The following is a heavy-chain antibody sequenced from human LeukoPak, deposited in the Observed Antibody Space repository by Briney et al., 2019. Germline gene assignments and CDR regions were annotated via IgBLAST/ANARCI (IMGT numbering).Heavy chain of an antibody. CDR2: ISSNGGST. J-gene: IGHJ4*02. CDR3: ARAQYSSSSMAGDYFDY. V-gene: IGHV3-64*01. CDR1: GFTFSSYA. Sequence: PGGSLRLSCAASGFTFSSYAMHWVRQAPGKGLEYVSAISSNGGSTYYANSVKGRFTISRDNSKNTLYLQMGSLRAEDMAVYYCARAQYSSSSMAGDYFDYWGQGTLVTVSS. D-gene: IGHD6-6*01.